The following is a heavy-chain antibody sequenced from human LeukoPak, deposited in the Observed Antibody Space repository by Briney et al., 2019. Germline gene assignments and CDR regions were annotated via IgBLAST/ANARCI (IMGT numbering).Heavy chain of an antibody. V-gene: IGHV3-30-3*01. Sequence: GGSLRLSCAASGFTFSSYAMHWVRQAPGKGLEWVAVISYDGSNKYYADSVKGRFTISRDNSKNTPYLQMNSLRAEDTAVYYCAREKGQNGDAFDIWGQGTMVTVSS. CDR1: GFTFSSYA. J-gene: IGHJ3*02. CDR2: ISYDGSNK. CDR3: AREKGQNGDAFDI. D-gene: IGHD2-8*01.